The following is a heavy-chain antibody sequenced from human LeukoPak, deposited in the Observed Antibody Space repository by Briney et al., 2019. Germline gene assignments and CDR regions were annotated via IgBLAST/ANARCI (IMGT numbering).Heavy chain of an antibody. D-gene: IGHD6-19*01. CDR3: ARKSRAGYSSGWYTGWFDP. CDR2: IYHSGST. J-gene: IGHJ5*02. V-gene: IGHV4-38-2*02. CDR1: GYSISSGYY. Sequence: SETLSLTCTVSGYSISSGYYWGWIRQPPGKGLEWIGSIYHSGSTYYNPSLKSRVTISVDTSKNQFSLKLSSVTAADTAVYYCARKSRAGYSSGWYTGWFDPWGQGTLVTVSS.